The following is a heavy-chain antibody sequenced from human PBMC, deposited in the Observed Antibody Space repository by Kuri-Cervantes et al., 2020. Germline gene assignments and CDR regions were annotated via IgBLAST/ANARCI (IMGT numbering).Heavy chain of an antibody. D-gene: IGHD2-15*01. Sequence: SETLSLTCAVSGYSISSGYYWGWIRQPPGKGLEWIGSIYHSGSTYYNPSLKSRVTISVDTSKNQFSLKLSSVTAADTAVYYCARAPYCSGGSCYYNWFDPWGQGTLVTVSS. CDR1: GYSISSGYY. V-gene: IGHV4-38-2*01. J-gene: IGHJ5*02. CDR2: IYHSGST. CDR3: ARAPYCSGGSCYYNWFDP.